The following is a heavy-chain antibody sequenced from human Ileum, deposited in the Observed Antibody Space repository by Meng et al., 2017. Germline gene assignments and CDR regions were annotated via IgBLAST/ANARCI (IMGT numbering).Heavy chain of an antibody. J-gene: IGHJ4*02. CDR2: AST. Sequence: QVQPQESGPGLVKPSGTLSLTCAVSGGSITTSHYQWGWIRQPPGKGLEWIGYASTNYNPSLKSRLTISLDTSKSQVSLKLTSVTAADTAVYYCARDHWGSLDYWGQGILVTVSS. CDR3: ARDHWGSLDY. CDR1: GGSITTSHYQ. V-gene: IGHV4-61*01. D-gene: IGHD7-27*01.